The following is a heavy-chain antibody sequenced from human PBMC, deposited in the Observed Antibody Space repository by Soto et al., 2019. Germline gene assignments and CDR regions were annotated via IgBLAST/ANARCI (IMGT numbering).Heavy chain of an antibody. D-gene: IGHD2-2*01. CDR2: ISGSGSTI. CDR3: ARDCSSSSCYGYFQH. J-gene: IGHJ1*01. CDR1: GFTFSDYY. V-gene: IGHV3-11*01. Sequence: QVQLVESGGGLVKPGGSLRLSCAASGFTFSDYYMSWIRPAPGKGLEWVSHISGSGSTIYFADSVKGRFTISRDNVKNSLYLQMNSLRAEYTAVYYCARDCSSSSCYGYFQHWGKGTRVTVSS.